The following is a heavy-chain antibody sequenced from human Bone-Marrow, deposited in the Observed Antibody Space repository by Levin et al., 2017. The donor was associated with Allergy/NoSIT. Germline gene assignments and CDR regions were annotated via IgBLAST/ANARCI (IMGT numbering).Heavy chain of an antibody. CDR3: ARRHGDPFDF. D-gene: IGHD4-17*01. V-gene: IGHV4-39*01. CDR1: GDSISSSTYY. J-gene: IGHJ4*02. CDR2: IYHSGDT. Sequence: GSLRLSCSVSGDSISSSTYYWGWIRQPPGKGLEWIGSIYHSGDTFYNPSLKRRAILSVDTSKNQFSLRLTSVTAADTAVYFCARRHGDPFDFWGQGTLVTVSS.